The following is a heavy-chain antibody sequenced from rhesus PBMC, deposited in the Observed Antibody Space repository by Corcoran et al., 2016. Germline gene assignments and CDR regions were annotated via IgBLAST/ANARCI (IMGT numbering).Heavy chain of an antibody. Sequence: QVTLKESGPALVKPTQTLTLTCTPSGLPSSTLGKGVGWIRQPPGTALVWLALLYWDDDKYYSTSLKSRLTISKDTSKNQVVLTMTNMDPVDTATYYCARSSVVVASEYFEFWGQGALVTVSS. CDR1: GLPSSTLGKG. D-gene: IGHD2-21*01. CDR3: ARSSVVVASEYFEF. CDR2: LYWDDDK. V-gene: IGHV2-174*01. J-gene: IGHJ1*01.